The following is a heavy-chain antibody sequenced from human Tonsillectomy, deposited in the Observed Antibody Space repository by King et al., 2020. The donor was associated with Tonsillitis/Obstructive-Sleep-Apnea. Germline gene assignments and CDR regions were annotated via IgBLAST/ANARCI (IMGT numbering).Heavy chain of an antibody. Sequence: ITLKESGPTLVKPTQTLTLTCTFSGFSLGTSGVGVGWIRQPPGKALEWLAVIYWDDDKRYSPSLKSRLTITKDTSKNQVVLTMTNMDPVDTATYYCAHLGYCSGGSCYSFDYWGQGTLVTVSS. D-gene: IGHD2-15*01. CDR3: AHLGYCSGGSCYSFDY. CDR2: IYWDDDK. J-gene: IGHJ4*02. CDR1: GFSLGTSGVG. V-gene: IGHV2-5*02.